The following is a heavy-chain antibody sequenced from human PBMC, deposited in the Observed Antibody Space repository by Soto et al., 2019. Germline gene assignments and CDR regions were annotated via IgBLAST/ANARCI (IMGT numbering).Heavy chain of an antibody. CDR3: AKGGELLWFGELLSWFDP. CDR1: GFTFSSYG. D-gene: IGHD3-10*01. J-gene: IGHJ5*02. V-gene: IGHV3-30*18. Sequence: QVQLVESGGGVVQPGRSLRLSCAASGFTFSSYGMHWVRQAPGKGLEWVAVISYDGSNKYYADSVKGRFTISRDNSKNTLYLQMNSLRAEDTAVYYCAKGGELLWFGELLSWFDPWGQGTLVTVSS. CDR2: ISYDGSNK.